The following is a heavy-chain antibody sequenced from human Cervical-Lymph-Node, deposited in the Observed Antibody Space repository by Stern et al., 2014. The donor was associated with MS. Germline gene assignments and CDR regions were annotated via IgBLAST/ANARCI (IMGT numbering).Heavy chain of an antibody. CDR2: ISISRTTI. V-gene: IGHV3-11*01. D-gene: IGHD3-22*01. J-gene: IGHJ6*02. CDR3: ARFPQRPRCPYGYYHFGMDV. Sequence: VQLVESGGGLVKPGGSLRLTCTASGFTFSDYYMRWIRQAPGKGLEWVSYISISRTTIYYGDSVKGRFTISRDKNSLFLQMHNMRAEDTAVYYCARFPQRPRCPYGYYHFGMDVWGHGTTVTVSS. CDR1: GFTFSDYY.